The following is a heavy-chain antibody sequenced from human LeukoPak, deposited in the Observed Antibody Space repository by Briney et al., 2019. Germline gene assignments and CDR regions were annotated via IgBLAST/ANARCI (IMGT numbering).Heavy chain of an antibody. CDR2: VSHDGSNK. J-gene: IGHJ6*02. CDR3: ARDQGFRYGMDV. Sequence: GRSLRLSCAASRFTFSNYAMHWVRQAPGKGLEWVALVSHDGSNKYYADSVEGRFTISRDNSKNTLYLQMNSLRPEDTAVYYCARDQGFRYGMDVWGQGTTVTVSS. CDR1: RFTFSNYA. V-gene: IGHV3-30-3*01.